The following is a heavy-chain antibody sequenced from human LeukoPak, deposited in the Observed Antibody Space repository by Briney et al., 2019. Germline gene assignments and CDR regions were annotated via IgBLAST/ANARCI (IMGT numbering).Heavy chain of an antibody. J-gene: IGHJ3*02. CDR3: ARLRSSTSWDAFDI. Sequence: GGSLRLSCAASGFTFDDYAMHWVRQAPGKGLEWVSGISWNSGSIGYADSVKGRFTISRDNAKNSLYLQMNSLRAEDTAVYYCARLRSSTSWDAFDIWGQGTMVTVSS. CDR1: GFTFDDYA. D-gene: IGHD2-2*01. CDR2: ISWNSGSI. V-gene: IGHV3-9*01.